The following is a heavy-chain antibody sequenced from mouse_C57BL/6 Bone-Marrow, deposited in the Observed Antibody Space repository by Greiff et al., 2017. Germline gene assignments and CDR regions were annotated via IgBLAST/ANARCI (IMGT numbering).Heavy chain of an antibody. D-gene: IGHD1-1*01. V-gene: IGHV15-2*01. Sequence: QVQLQQSGSELRSPGSSVKLSCKDFDSEVFPIAYMSWVRQKPGHGFEWIGGILPSIGRTIYGEEFEDKATLDADTLSNTAYLELNSLTSEDSAIYYCARDYCSSYPFAYWGQGTLVTVSA. CDR3: ARDYCSSYPFAY. CDR1: DSEVFPIAY. CDR2: ILPSIGRT. J-gene: IGHJ3*01.